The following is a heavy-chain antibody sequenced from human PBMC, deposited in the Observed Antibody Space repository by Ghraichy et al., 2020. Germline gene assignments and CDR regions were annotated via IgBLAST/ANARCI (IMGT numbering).Heavy chain of an antibody. V-gene: IGHV1-18*01. CDR1: GYTFTSYG. CDR2: ISAYNGNT. J-gene: IGHJ4*02. D-gene: IGHD3-22*01. CDR3: ARDREGPMPDSLGS. Sequence: ASVKVSCKASGYTFTSYGISWVRQAPGQGLEWMGWISAYNGNTNYAQKLQGRVTMTTDTSTSTAYMELRSLRSDDTAVYYCARDREGPMPDSLGSWGQGTLVTVSS.